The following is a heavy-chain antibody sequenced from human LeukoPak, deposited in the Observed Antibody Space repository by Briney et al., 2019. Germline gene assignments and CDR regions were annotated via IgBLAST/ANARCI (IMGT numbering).Heavy chain of an antibody. J-gene: IGHJ6*03. CDR2: ISYDGSNK. D-gene: IGHD2-15*01. Sequence: GGSLRLSCAASGFTFSSYAMHWVRQAPGKGLEWVAVISYDGSNKYYADSVKGRFTISRDNSKNTLYLQMNSMRAEDTAVYYCARVYGLELPDYYYYYYMDVWGKGTTVTVSS. CDR3: ARVYGLELPDYYYYYYMDV. V-gene: IGHV3-30-3*01. CDR1: GFTFSSYA.